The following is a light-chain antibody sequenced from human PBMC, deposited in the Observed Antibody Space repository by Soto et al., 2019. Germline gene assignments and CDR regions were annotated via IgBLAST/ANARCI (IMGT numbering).Light chain of an antibody. Sequence: DIQMTQSPSSLSASVGDRVTITCRASQTINTYLNWYQQKPGKAPKLLIHAASSLQSGVPSRLSGSGSGTDFTLTISSLQPEDFATYYCQQSYRAPLTFGPGTKVDIK. CDR3: QQSYRAPLT. CDR2: AAS. V-gene: IGKV1-39*01. J-gene: IGKJ3*01. CDR1: QTINTY.